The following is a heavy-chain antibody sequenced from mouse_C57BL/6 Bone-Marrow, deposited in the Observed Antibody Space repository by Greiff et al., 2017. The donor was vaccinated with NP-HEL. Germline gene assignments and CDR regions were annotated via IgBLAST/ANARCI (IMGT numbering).Heavy chain of an antibody. V-gene: IGHV1-64*01. CDR2: IHPNSGST. Sequence: QVQLQQPGAELVKPGASVKLSCKASGYTFTSYWMHWVKQRPGQGLEWIGMIHPNSGSTNYNEKFKSKATLTVDKSSSTAYMQLSSLTSEDSAVYYCAREGGYYYSREGFAYWGQGTLVTVSA. D-gene: IGHD1-1*01. J-gene: IGHJ3*01. CDR1: GYTFTSYW. CDR3: AREGGYYYSREGFAY.